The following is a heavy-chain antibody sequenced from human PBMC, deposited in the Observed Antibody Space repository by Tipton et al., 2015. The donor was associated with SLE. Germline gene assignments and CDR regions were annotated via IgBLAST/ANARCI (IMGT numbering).Heavy chain of an antibody. D-gene: IGHD3-22*01. Sequence: SLRLSCAASGFTFDDYAMHWVRQAPGKGLEWVSGISWNSDSIVYADSVKGRFTISRDNAKNSLYLQMNSLRAEDTALYYCAKALIYDSNYYYGMDVWGQGTTVTVSS. CDR3: AKALIYDSNYYYGMDV. CDR2: ISWNSDSI. V-gene: IGHV3-9*01. CDR1: GFTFDDYA. J-gene: IGHJ6*02.